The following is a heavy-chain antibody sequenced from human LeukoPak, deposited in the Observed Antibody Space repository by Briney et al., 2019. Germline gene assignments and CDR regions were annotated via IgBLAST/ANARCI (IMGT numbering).Heavy chain of an antibody. CDR3: AGERKLGNTVFDS. D-gene: IGHD4-11*01. V-gene: IGHV1-18*04. Sequence: ASVKVSCKTSGYTFRDYGLSWVRQAPGQGLEWIGWISVYNGNTKYAQNFQDRVTMTTDTSTSTAFLELRSLRSDDAALYYCAGERKLGNTVFDSWGQGTLVTVSS. CDR2: ISVYNGNT. CDR1: GYTFRDYG. J-gene: IGHJ4*02.